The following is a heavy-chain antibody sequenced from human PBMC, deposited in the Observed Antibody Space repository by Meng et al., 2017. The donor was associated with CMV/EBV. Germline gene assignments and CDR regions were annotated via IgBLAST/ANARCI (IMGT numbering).Heavy chain of an antibody. CDR1: GYTFTSYD. V-gene: IGHV1-8*03. J-gene: IGHJ4*02. CDR3: ARDIPHSYGYYFDY. D-gene: IGHD5-18*01. Sequence: ASVKVSCKASGYTFTSYDINWVRQATGQGLEWMGWMNPNSGNTGYAQKFQGRVTITRNTSISTAYMELSSLRSEDTAVYYCARDIPHSYGYYFDYWGQGTLVTVSS. CDR2: MNPNSGNT.